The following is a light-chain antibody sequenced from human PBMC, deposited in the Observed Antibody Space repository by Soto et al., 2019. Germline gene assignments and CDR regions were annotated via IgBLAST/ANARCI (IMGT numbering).Light chain of an antibody. CDR1: QGITNW. CDR3: QQANSFPLT. CDR2: AAS. V-gene: IGKV1-12*01. Sequence: DLPMTQSPSSVSASVGDRVTITCRASQGITNWLAWYQQKPGKAPKLLIYAASGLPSGVPSRFSGSGSDTDFTLTISSLQPEDFATYYCQQANSFPLTFGGGTKVAIK. J-gene: IGKJ4*01.